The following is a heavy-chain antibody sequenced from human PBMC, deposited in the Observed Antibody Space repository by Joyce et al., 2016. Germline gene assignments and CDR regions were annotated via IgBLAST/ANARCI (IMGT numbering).Heavy chain of an antibody. J-gene: IGHJ1*01. Sequence: QVQLQEWGAGLLKPSETLSLTCAVYGGSLSGYYWSWIRQAPGMGLEGSGEVNDRGRTNYNPSLKSRATTSMDTSKNQFSLRLTTVTAADTAVYFCARARRGIILARGEMGEYLQHWGRGTVVIVSS. D-gene: IGHD3-10*01. CDR2: VNDRGRT. CDR1: GGSLSGYY. V-gene: IGHV4-34*01. CDR3: ARARRGIILARGEMGEYLQH.